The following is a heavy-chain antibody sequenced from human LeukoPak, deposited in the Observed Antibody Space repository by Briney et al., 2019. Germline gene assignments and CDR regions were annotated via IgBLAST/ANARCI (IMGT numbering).Heavy chain of an antibody. D-gene: IGHD5-12*01. V-gene: IGHV1-2*02. CDR3: ARGGGPWLRLYYYYYMDV. CDR2: INPNSGGT. CDR1: GYTFTSYG. Sequence: ASVKVSCKASGYTFTSYGISWVRQAPGQGLEWMGWINPNSGGTNYAQKFQGRVTMTRDTSISTAYMELSRLRSDDTAVYYCARGGGPWLRLYYYYYMDVWGKGTTVTISS. J-gene: IGHJ6*03.